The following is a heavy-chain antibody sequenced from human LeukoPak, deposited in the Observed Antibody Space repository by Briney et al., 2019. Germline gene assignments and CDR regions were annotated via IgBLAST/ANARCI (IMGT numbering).Heavy chain of an antibody. CDR3: ARDLGLSIAAAGTLPYYYGMDV. J-gene: IGHJ6*02. D-gene: IGHD6-13*01. V-gene: IGHV3-11*01. CDR2: ISSSGSTI. CDR1: GFTFSDYY. Sequence: PGGSLRLSCAASGFTFSDYYMSWIRQAPGKGLEWVSYISSSGSTIYYADSVKGQFTISRDNAKSSLYLQMNSLRAEDTAVYYCARDLGLSIAAAGTLPYYYGMDVWGQGTTVTVSS.